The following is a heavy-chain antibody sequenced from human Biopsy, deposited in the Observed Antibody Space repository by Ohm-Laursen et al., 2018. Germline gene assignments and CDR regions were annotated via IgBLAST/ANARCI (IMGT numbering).Heavy chain of an antibody. CDR3: ARVAGGYAYYYGMDV. CDR2: IYYDGIT. D-gene: IGHD5-12*01. V-gene: IGHV4-39*07. CDR1: GGSISSSTTYY. Sequence: GTLSLTCTVSGGSISSSTTYYWAWLRQPPGKGLEWIGNIYYDGITYYNPSLKSRVAMSVDTSKNQFSLRLTSVTAADTAVYYCARVAGGYAYYYGMDVWGQGTTVTVS. J-gene: IGHJ6*02.